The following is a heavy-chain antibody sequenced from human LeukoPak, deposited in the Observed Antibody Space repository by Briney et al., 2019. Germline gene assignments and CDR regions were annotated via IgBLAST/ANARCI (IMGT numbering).Heavy chain of an antibody. D-gene: IGHD4-23*01. CDR3: ARDLTVVQGRDYYYYMDV. CDR1: GGSFSGYY. CDR2: INHSGST. Sequence: PSETLSLTCAVYGGSFSGYYWSWIRQPPGKGLEWIGEINHSGSTNYNPSLKSRVTMSVDTSKNQFSLKLSSVTAADTAVYYCARDLTVVQGRDYYYYMDVWGKGTTVTVSS. V-gene: IGHV4-34*01. J-gene: IGHJ6*03.